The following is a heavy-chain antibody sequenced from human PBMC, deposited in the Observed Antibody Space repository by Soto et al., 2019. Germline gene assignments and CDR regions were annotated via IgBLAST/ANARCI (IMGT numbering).Heavy chain of an antibody. CDR2: LNIAGTI. J-gene: IGHJ1*01. CDR1: GASLSSFN. D-gene: IGHD6-13*01. CDR3: ARDRGEYTSSWFWHFSH. V-gene: IGHV4-4*07. Sequence: LSLPCSVSGASLSSFNWNWVRQPAGKGPEWVGRLNIAGTINYNPSLKSRITMSMDTSKNQISLHLRSVTAADTAIYYCARDRGEYTSSWFWHFSHWGHGTLVTVSS.